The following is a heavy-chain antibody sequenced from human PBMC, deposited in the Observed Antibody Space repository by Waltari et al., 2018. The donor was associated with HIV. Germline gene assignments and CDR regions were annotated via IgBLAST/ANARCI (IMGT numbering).Heavy chain of an antibody. J-gene: IGHJ4*02. CDR1: GCSIGDSGSY. V-gene: IGHV4-39*01. CDR3: ARPPQTGDLGDY. CDR2: FFYGGSSSYVGRA. D-gene: IGHD7-27*01. Sequence: QLQLHESGPGVVKPSETLSLTCPVPGCSIGDSGSYWAWIRQTPGKGLEWIGSFFYGGSSSYVGRASYLPSLKSRLSISVDTSRNQLSLKLRSVNATDTAVYFCARPPQTGDLGDYWGRGTLVTVS.